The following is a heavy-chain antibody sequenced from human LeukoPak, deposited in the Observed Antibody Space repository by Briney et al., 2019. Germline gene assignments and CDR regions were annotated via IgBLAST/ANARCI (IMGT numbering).Heavy chain of an antibody. D-gene: IGHD6-19*01. J-gene: IGHJ4*02. CDR3: ARVVSDSSGWYHFDY. V-gene: IGHV3-53*01. Sequence: GGSLRLSCAASGFTFSSNYMGWVRQAPGTGLEWVSVIYGGGSTNYGDSVKGRFTISRDNSKNTLYLQMNSLRTEDTAVYYCARVVSDSSGWYHFDYWGQGTLVTVSS. CDR2: IYGGGST. CDR1: GFTFSSNY.